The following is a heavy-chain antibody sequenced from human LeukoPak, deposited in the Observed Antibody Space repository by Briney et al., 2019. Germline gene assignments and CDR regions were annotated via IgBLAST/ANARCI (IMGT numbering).Heavy chain of an antibody. D-gene: IGHD1-26*01. CDR2: ISGSGGST. CDR3: AKGYSVGATNLNSDY. V-gene: IGHV3-23*01. J-gene: IGHJ4*02. CDR1: GFTFSSYA. Sequence: GGSLRLSCAASGFTFSSYAMSWVRQAPGKGLGWVSAISGSGGSTYYADSVKGRFTISRDNSKNTLYLQMSSLRAEDTAVYYCAKGYSVGATNLNSDYWGQGTLVTVSS.